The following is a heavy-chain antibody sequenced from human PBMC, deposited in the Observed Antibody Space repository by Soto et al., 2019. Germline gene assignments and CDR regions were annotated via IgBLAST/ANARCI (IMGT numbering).Heavy chain of an antibody. CDR2: IIPIFGTA. J-gene: IGHJ6*02. D-gene: IGHD3-9*01. Sequence: QVQLVQSGAEVKKPGSSVKVSCKASGGTFSSYAISWVRQAPGQGLEWMGGIIPIFGTANYAQKFQGRVTITADESTSTADMELSSLRSEDTAVYYCARGSILKYYYYCGMDVWGQGTTVTVSS. V-gene: IGHV1-69*01. CDR1: GGTFSSYA. CDR3: ARGSILKYYYYCGMDV.